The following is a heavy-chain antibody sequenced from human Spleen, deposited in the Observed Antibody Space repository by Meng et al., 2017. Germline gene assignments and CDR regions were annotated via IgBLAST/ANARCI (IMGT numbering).Heavy chain of an antibody. J-gene: IGHJ5*02. CDR2: INHSGST. CDR1: GGSFSDYY. CDR3: AGVDVDTGVPS. Sequence: QGQLQQWGAGLLKPSETLSLTCVVSGGSFSDYYWSWIRQPPGKGLEWIGEINHSGSTNYNPSLKSRVTISVDTSKHQFSLILTSVTAADTATYYCAGVDVDTGVPSWGQGTLVTVSS. D-gene: IGHD5-18*01. V-gene: IGHV4-34*01.